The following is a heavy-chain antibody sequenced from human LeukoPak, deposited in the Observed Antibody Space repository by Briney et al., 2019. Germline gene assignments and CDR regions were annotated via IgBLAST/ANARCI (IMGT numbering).Heavy chain of an antibody. CDR2: IYYSGST. D-gene: IGHD3-10*01. CDR3: ARATNYYGSGSYYRRVYYFDY. CDR1: GGSISSYY. J-gene: IGHJ4*02. Sequence: SETLSLTCTVPGGSISSYYWSWIRQPPGKGLEWIGYIYYSGSTNYNPSLKSRVTISVDTSKNQFSLKLSSVTAADTAVYYCARATNYYGSGSYYRRVYYFDYWGQGTLVTVSS. V-gene: IGHV4-59*01.